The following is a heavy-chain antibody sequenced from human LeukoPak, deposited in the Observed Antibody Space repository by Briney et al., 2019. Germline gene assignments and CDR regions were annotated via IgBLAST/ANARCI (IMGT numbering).Heavy chain of an antibody. D-gene: IGHD6-13*01. V-gene: IGHV3-74*01. CDR2: IDSDGSST. Sequence: GGSLRLSCAASGFTFSSYWMHWVRQVPGKGLVWLSSIDSDGSSTSYADSVKGRFTISRDNAKNTLYLQLNSLRAEDTGVYYCARAEYSSSWIFDYWGQGTLVTVSS. CDR1: GFTFSSYW. CDR3: ARAEYSSSWIFDY. J-gene: IGHJ4*02.